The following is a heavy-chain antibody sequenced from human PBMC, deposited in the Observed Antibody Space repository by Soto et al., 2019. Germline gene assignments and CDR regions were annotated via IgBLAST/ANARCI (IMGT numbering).Heavy chain of an antibody. CDR1: GYTFTSYG. D-gene: IGHD6-19*01. V-gene: IGHV1-18*01. Sequence: ASVKVSCKASGYTFTSYGISWVRQAPGQGLEWMGWISAYNGNTNYAQKLQGRVTMTTDTSTSTAYMELRSLRSDDTAVYYCARDRPSPNPDYSSGWLSSGHAFDIWGQGTMVTVSS. CDR2: ISAYNGNT. CDR3: ARDRPSPNPDYSSGWLSSGHAFDI. J-gene: IGHJ3*02.